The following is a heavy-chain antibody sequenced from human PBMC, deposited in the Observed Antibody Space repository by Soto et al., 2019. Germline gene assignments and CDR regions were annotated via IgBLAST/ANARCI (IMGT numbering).Heavy chain of an antibody. CDR1: CGSISSGGYY. CDR3: ARGLYGYYDSSGYSDY. V-gene: IGHV4-31*03. D-gene: IGHD3-22*01. Sequence: LSLTCTVSCGSISSGGYYWSWIRQHPGKGLEWIGYIYYSGSTYYNPSLKSRVTISVDTSKNQFSLKLSSVTAADTAVYYCARGLYGYYDSSGYSDYWGQGTLVTVSS. J-gene: IGHJ4*02. CDR2: IYYSGST.